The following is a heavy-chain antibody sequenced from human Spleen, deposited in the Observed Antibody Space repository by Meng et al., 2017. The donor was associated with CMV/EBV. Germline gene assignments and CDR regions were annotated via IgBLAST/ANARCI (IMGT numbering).Heavy chain of an antibody. V-gene: IGHV3-23*03. CDR1: GFTFNNFA. Sequence: GGSLRLSCAASGFTFNNFAMTWVRQAPGKGLDWVSVIYSGGSSTYYVDSVKGRFTISRDDSKNTLYLQMNSLRAEDTAVYYCAKGNYGDYETYGLDVWGQGTMVTVSS. D-gene: IGHD4-17*01. CDR2: IYSGGSST. CDR3: AKGNYGDYETYGLDV. J-gene: IGHJ6*02.